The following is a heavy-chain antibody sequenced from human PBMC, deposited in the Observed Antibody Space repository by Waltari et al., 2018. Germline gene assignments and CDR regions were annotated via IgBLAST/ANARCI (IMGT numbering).Heavy chain of an antibody. J-gene: IGHJ6*02. CDR1: GFTFSSYN. CDR3: ARDCKSCVHCYAMDV. Sequence: EVQLVESGGGLVKPGGSLRLSCAASGFTFSSYNMNWVRQAPGKGLEWVSSISRRGDYIADADSVKGRFIISRDNANNSVHLQMDSLTAEDTAVYYCARDCKSCVHCYAMDVWGQGTTVTVSS. CDR2: ISRRGDYI. V-gene: IGHV3-21*02. D-gene: IGHD2-15*01.